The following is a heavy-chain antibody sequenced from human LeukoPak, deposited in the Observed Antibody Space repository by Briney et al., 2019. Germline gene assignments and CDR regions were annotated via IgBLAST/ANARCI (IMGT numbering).Heavy chain of an antibody. Sequence: GGTLRLSCAASGFTFSSYGMSWVRQAPGKGLEWVSAISGSGGSTYYAGSVKGRFTISRDNSKNTLYLQMNSLRAEDTAVYYCAKVWSRIQLWFDYWGQGTLVTVSS. J-gene: IGHJ4*02. V-gene: IGHV3-23*01. CDR1: GFTFSSYG. CDR3: AKVWSRIQLWFDY. D-gene: IGHD5-18*01. CDR2: ISGSGGST.